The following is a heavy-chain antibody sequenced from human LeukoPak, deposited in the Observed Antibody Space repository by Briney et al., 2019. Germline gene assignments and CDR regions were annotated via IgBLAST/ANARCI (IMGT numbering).Heavy chain of an antibody. V-gene: IGHV4-59*01. CDR1: GGSISSYD. CDR3: ARYCDFWSGYPYYFDY. J-gene: IGHJ4*01. Sequence: SETLSLTCTVSGGSISSYDWSWIRQPPGKGLEWIGYIYYSGSTNYNPSLKSRVTISVDTSKNQISLKLTSVTAADTAVYYCARYCDFWSGYPYYFDYWGQGTLVTVSS. CDR2: IYYSGST. D-gene: IGHD3-3*01.